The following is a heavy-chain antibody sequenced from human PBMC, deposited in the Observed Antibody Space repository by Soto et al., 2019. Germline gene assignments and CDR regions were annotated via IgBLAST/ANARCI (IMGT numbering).Heavy chain of an antibody. D-gene: IGHD3-10*01. V-gene: IGHV3-23*01. J-gene: IGHJ5*01. Sequence: EVQLLESGGGLVQPGGSLRLSCAASGFTFSSYAMSWVRQAPGKGLEWISAVSGSGGSTYYADSVKGRFTISRDNSKDTLYLRMNNLRAEDTAVYYCATPPDYNWIDYWGQGTLVTVSS. CDR1: GFTFSSYA. CDR2: VSGSGGST. CDR3: ATPPDYNWIDY.